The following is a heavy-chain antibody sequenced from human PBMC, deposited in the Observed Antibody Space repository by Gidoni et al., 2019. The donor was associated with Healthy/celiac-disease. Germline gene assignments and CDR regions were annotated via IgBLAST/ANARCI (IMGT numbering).Heavy chain of an antibody. CDR1: GCTFSSYA. CDR2: FIPIFGTA. J-gene: IGHJ6*02. D-gene: IGHD1-1*01. CDR3: AKHWYYYGMDV. Sequence: QVQLVQSGAEVKKPGSSVKVSCKASGCTFSSYAISWVRQAPGQGLEWMGGFIPIFGTANYAQKCQGRVTITADETTSTAYMEPSSLRSEDTAVYYCAKHWYYYGMDVWGQGTTVTVSS. V-gene: IGHV1-69*01.